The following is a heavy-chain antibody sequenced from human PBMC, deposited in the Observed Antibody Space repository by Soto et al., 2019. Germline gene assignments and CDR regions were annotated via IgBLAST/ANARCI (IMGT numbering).Heavy chain of an antibody. J-gene: IGHJ6*01. D-gene: IGHD2-2*03. CDR1: GYAFTGYY. CDR3: ARDGYCSSTSCQAGMDV. Sequence: DSVKVSFKSSGYAFTGYYMHWVRQAPGQGLEWMGWINPNSGGTNYAQKFQGWVTMTRDTSISTAYMELRRLRSDDTAVYYCARDGYCSSTSCQAGMDVWGQGTPVTVSS. V-gene: IGHV1-2*04. CDR2: INPNSGGT.